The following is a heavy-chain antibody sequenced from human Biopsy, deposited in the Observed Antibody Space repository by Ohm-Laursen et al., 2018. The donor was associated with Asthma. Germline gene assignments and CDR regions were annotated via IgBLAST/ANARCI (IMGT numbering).Heavy chain of an antibody. V-gene: IGHV3-30-3*01. CDR1: GFTFRSYD. CDR2: ISSDGHNK. D-gene: IGHD3-22*01. Sequence: SLRLSCAAAGFTFRSYDMHWVRQAPGKGLEWVALISSDGHNKYYKDSVKGRFTISRDNSKLRLYLEINSLRVEDSAVYYCARESGQDYGDSSGFDIWGQGTKVAVSS. J-gene: IGHJ3*02. CDR3: ARESGQDYGDSSGFDI.